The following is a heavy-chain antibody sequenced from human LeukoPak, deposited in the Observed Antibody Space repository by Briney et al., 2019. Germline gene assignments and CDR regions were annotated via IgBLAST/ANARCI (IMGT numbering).Heavy chain of an antibody. CDR1: GFTFSSYG. J-gene: IGHJ4*02. D-gene: IGHD3-22*01. CDR2: ISYDGSNK. Sequence: GRSLRLSCAASGFTFSSYGRDWGRQAPGKGLEGVAVISYDGSNKYYADSVTPRFPISRDNSKNTLYLQMNSLRAEDTAVYYCAKDATGLNYYDELWGQGTLVTVSS. V-gene: IGHV3-30*18. CDR3: AKDATGLNYYDEL.